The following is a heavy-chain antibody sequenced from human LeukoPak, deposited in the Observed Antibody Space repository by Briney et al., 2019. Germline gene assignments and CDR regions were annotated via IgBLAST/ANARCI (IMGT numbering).Heavy chain of an antibody. Sequence: GGSLRLSCAASGFTFSSYAMHWVRQTPGKGREWLAVISYDGSNKYYADSVKGRFTISRDNSKNTLYLQMNSLRAEDTAVYYCARVGGIAAAGPRPFDYWGQGTLVTVSS. CDR2: ISYDGSNK. CDR1: GFTFSSYA. D-gene: IGHD6-13*01. J-gene: IGHJ4*02. V-gene: IGHV3-30-3*01. CDR3: ARVGGIAAAGPRPFDY.